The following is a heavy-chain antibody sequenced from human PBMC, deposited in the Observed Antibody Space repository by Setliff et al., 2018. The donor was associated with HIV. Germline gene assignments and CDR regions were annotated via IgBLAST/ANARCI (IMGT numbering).Heavy chain of an antibody. V-gene: IGHV5-51*01. D-gene: IGHD3-10*01. Sequence: GESLKISCKTFGYTFATSWIAWVRQKPGKGREWMGIIYPDDSDTRYSPYFEDHVYISVDKSINIAYLEWKALKAADSAMYYCATYGEGAPTSWFDPWGQGTLGTVS. CDR3: ATYGEGAPTSWFDP. J-gene: IGHJ5*02. CDR1: GYTFATSW. CDR2: IYPDDSDT.